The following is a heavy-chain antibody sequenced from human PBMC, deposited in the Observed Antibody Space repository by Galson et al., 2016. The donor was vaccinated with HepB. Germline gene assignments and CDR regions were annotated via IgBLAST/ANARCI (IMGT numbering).Heavy chain of an antibody. V-gene: IGHV3-64D*06. CDR1: GFSFSSFA. CDR2: ISSDGGST. D-gene: IGHD3-3*01. J-gene: IGHJ2*01. Sequence: SLRLSCAASGFSFSSFAMHWVRQPPGKGLEYVSGISSDGGSTNYADSVKGRFTISRDNSKTTLYIQMSSLRAEDTAVYYCVTYYYNFWSGYSDWYFDLWGRGTLVIVSS. CDR3: VTYYYNFWSGYSDWYFDL.